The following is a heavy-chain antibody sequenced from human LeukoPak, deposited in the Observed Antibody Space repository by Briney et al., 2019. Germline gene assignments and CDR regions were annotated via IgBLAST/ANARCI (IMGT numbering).Heavy chain of an antibody. J-gene: IGHJ4*02. D-gene: IGHD5-24*01. CDR3: AREKKSSWYRWLQWNALDY. CDR1: GYIFTSYA. Sequence: ASVKVSCKASGYIFTSYAMHWVRQAPGQGLEWMGRIIPILGIANYAQKFQGRVTITADKSTSTAYMELSSLRSEDTAVYYCAREKKSSWYRWLQWNALDYWGQGTLVTVSS. CDR2: IIPILGIA. V-gene: IGHV1-69*04.